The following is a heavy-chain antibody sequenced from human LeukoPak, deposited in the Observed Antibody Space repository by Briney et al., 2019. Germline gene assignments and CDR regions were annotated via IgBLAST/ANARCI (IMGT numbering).Heavy chain of an antibody. Sequence: KAGGSLRLSCAASGFTFSSYSMNWVRQAPGKGLEWIGYIYYSGSTNYNPSLKSRVTISVDTSKNQFSLKLSSVTAADTAVYYCARVKAGIVVANDYWGQGTLVTVSS. V-gene: IGHV4-59*01. D-gene: IGHD3-22*01. CDR1: GFTFSSYS. CDR3: ARVKAGIVVANDY. J-gene: IGHJ4*02. CDR2: IYYSGST.